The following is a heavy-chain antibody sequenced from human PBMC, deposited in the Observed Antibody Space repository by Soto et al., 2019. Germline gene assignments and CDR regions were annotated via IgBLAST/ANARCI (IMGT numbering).Heavy chain of an antibody. CDR1: GFSLATNGVG. D-gene: IGHD6-13*01. V-gene: IGHV2-5*02. CDR2: IYWDDDK. CDR3: AHRRPDTSDWYGGNFDY. Sequence: QITLKESGPTLVKPTQTLTLTCTLSGFSLATNGVGVGWICQPPGKALEWSALIYWDDDKRYSPSLKSRHTITSDTSKNHVVLIMTNVGPVDTATYYCAHRRPDTSDWYGGNFDYWGQGTLVTVSS. J-gene: IGHJ4*02.